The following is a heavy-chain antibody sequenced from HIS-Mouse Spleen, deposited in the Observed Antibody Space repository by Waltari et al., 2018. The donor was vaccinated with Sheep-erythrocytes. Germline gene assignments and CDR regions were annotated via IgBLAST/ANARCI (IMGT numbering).Heavy chain of an antibody. J-gene: IGHJ4*02. Sequence: EVQLVESGGGLVKPGGSLRLSCAASGFTFSSYSMNWVRQAPGRGLEWVSSISSSSSYIYYADSVKGRFTISRDNAKNSLYLQMNSLRAEDTAVYYCARVASGATFDYWARERWSPSPQ. CDR3: ARVASGATFDY. D-gene: IGHD1-26*01. CDR2: ISSSSSYI. V-gene: IGHV3-21*01. CDR1: GFTFSSYS.